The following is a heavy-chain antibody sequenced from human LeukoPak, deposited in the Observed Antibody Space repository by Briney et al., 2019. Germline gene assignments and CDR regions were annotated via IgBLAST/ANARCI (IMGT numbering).Heavy chain of an antibody. CDR1: DDSFSSHY. CDR2: ISYIGST. Sequence: SETLSLTCAVSDDSFSSHYWTWIRQPPGKGLEWIGYISYIGSTNYNPSLKSRVTISIDTSRNQFSLRLSSVTAADTAVYYCARDQVTVTKGFDIWGQGTMVSVSS. V-gene: IGHV4-59*11. J-gene: IGHJ3*02. CDR3: ARDQVTVTKGFDI. D-gene: IGHD4-17*01.